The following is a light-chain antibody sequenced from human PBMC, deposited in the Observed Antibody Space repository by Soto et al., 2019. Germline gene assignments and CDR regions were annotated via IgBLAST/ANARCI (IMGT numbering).Light chain of an antibody. Sequence: DIHMTQSPSSLSASVGDRVTITCRASQGIFDYVAWYQQKPGKVPKLLVYGASTLQSGVPSRFSGSGSGTDFTLTISSLQPEDVATYYCQQSYSTPYTFGQGTKLEIK. J-gene: IGKJ2*01. CDR3: QQSYSTPYT. CDR2: GAS. CDR1: QGIFDY. V-gene: IGKV1-27*01.